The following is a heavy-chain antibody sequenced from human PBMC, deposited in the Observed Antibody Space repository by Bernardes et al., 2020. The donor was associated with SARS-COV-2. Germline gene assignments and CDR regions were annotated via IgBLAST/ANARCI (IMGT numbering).Heavy chain of an antibody. V-gene: IGHV4-59*01. J-gene: IGHJ6*02. D-gene: IGHD4-17*01. CDR1: GGSICSYY. CDR3: ARNVMHSSTDSQGFYYYYGMDL. CDR2: IYYSGST. Sequence: SETLSLTCTVNGGSICSYYWSWIRQHPGKGLEWIGYIYYSGSTNYNPSLQSRVTISVDPSKNQFSLKLSSVTAADTAVYYCARNVMHSSTDSQGFYYYYGMDLWGQGTTVTVSS.